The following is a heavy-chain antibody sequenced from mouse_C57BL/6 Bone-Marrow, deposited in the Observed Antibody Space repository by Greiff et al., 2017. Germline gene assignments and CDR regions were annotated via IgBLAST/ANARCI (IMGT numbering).Heavy chain of an antibody. CDR1: GYAFSSSW. D-gene: IGHD4-1*01. J-gene: IGHJ1*03. CDR2: IYPGDGDT. CDR3: GRAGTRYFDV. Sequence: VKLMESGPGLVKPGPSVTLSCTASGYAFSSSWLNWLKRRPGKGLEWFGRIYPGDGDTNYNGKFKGKATLTADKSSSTAYMQLSSLTSEDSAVYFCGRAGTRYFDVWGTGTTVTVSS. V-gene: IGHV1-82*01.